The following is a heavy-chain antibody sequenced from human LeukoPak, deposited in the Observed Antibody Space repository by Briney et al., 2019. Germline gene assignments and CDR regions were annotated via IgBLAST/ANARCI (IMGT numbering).Heavy chain of an antibody. CDR2: ITSSGSYI. D-gene: IGHD2-15*01. Sequence: GGPLRLSCAASGFTFSSYGMNWVRQAPGKGLEWVSSITSSGSYIFYADSVKGRFTISRDNAKNSLYLQMNSLRAEDTAVYYCAREEGCSGGSCYRVRYDYWGQGTLVTVSS. J-gene: IGHJ4*02. CDR1: GFTFSSYG. V-gene: IGHV3-21*01. CDR3: AREEGCSGGSCYRVRYDY.